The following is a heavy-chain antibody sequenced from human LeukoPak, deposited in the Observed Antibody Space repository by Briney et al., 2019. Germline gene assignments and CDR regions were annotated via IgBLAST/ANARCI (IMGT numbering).Heavy chain of an antibody. J-gene: IGHJ4*02. V-gene: IGHV3-23*01. Sequence: GGSLRLSCAASGFTFSTYAMSWVRQAPGKGLEWVSAISGSGGSTYYADSVKGRFTISRDNSKNTLYLQMNSLRAEDTAVYYCAKYGDESSGYYSDWGQGTLVTVSS. CDR3: AKYGDESSGYYSD. CDR1: GFTFSTYA. CDR2: ISGSGGST. D-gene: IGHD3-22*01.